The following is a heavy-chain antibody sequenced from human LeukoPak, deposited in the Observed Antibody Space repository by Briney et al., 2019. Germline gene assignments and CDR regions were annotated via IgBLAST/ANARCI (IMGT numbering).Heavy chain of an antibody. D-gene: IGHD1-26*01. CDR3: ARHGTSGSYYRYFDY. Sequence: SETLSLTCSVSGGSISSYYWSWIRQPPGKGLEWIGYIHYSGSTNYNPSLNSRVTISVDTSKNQLSLDLSSVTAADTAVYYCARHGTSGSYYRYFDYWGQGTLVTVSS. V-gene: IGHV4-59*08. CDR2: IHYSGST. CDR1: GGSISSYY. J-gene: IGHJ4*02.